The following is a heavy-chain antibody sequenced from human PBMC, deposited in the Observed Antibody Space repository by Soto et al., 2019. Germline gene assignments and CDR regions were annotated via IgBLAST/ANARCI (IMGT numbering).Heavy chain of an antibody. CDR1: GGFSTYH. J-gene: IGHJ4*02. D-gene: IGHD6-19*01. Sequence: SETLSLTCPVSGGFSTYHLSWIRQPPGKGLEWIGYIYYSGSTYYNPSLKSRVTISVDTSKNQFSLKLSSVTAADTAVYYCASSFSSGWIIFDYWGQGTLVTVSS. CDR3: ASSFSSGWIIFDY. V-gene: IGHV4-30-4*08. CDR2: IYYSGST.